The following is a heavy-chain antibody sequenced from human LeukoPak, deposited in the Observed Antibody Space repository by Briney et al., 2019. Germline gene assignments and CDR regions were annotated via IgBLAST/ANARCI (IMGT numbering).Heavy chain of an antibody. J-gene: IGHJ1*01. V-gene: IGHV4-39*01. Sequence: SETLSLTCTVSGGSISSSNYYWGWVRQPPGKGLEWIGSIYYSGTTFYKPALKSQVTISVDTSKNQFSLKLSSVTAADTAVYYCAGEITSSCHHWGQGTLVTVSS. CDR1: GGSISSSNYY. D-gene: IGHD1-14*01. CDR2: IYYSGTT. CDR3: AGEITSSCHH.